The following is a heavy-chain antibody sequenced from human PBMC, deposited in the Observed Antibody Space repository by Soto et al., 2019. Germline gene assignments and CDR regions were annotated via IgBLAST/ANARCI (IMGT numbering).Heavy chain of an antibody. CDR3: AKKVNSGPGSQYFDY. CDR2: FRTSGDGGTT. V-gene: IGHV3-23*01. D-gene: IGHD3-10*01. CDR1: GFTFSSYS. Sequence: GSLRLSCAASGFTFSSYSMSWVRQAPGKGLEWVSGFRTSGDGGTTYYADSVKGRFTISRDNSKNMLFLQMNSLRAEDTAIYYCAKKVNSGPGSQYFDYWGQGTLVTVSS. J-gene: IGHJ4*02.